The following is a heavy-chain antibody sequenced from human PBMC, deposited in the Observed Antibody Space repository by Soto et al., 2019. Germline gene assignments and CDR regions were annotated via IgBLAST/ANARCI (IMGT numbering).Heavy chain of an antibody. J-gene: IGHJ4*02. CDR2: ISGSGGST. CDR3: AKGPYSSGWYYFDY. D-gene: IGHD6-19*01. V-gene: IGHV3-23*01. Sequence: TVGSLRLSCAASGFTFSSYAMSWVRQAPGKGLEWVSAISGSGGSTYYADSVKGRFTISRDNSKNTLYLQMNSLRAEDTAVYYCAKGPYSSGWYYFDYWGQGTLVTVSS. CDR1: GFTFSSYA.